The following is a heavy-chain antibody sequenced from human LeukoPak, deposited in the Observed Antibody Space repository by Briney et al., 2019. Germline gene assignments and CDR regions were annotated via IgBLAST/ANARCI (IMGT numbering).Heavy chain of an antibody. V-gene: IGHV1-69*06. CDR3: ARGADFWSCYYEH. CDR2: IIPIFGTA. CDR1: GGTFSSYA. J-gene: IGHJ1*01. Sequence: SVKVSCKASGGTFSSYAISWVRQAPGQGLEWMGGIIPIFGTANYAQKFQGRVTITADKSTSTAYMELSSLRSEDTAVYYCARGADFWSCYYEHWGQGTLVTVSS. D-gene: IGHD3-3*01.